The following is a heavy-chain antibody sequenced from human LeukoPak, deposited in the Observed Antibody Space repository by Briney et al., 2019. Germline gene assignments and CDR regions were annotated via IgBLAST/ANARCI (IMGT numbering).Heavy chain of an antibody. CDR1: GGSISSSSYY. V-gene: IGHV4-39*01. J-gene: IGHJ4*02. D-gene: IGHD5-12*01. CDR3: ARLLETVAPEPLVDY. CDR2: IYYSGST. Sequence: PSETLSLTCTVSGGSISSSSYYWGWIRQPPGKGLEWIGSIYYSGSTYYNPSLKSRVTISVDTPKNQFSLKLSSVTAADTAVYYCARLLETVAPEPLVDYWGQGTLVTVSS.